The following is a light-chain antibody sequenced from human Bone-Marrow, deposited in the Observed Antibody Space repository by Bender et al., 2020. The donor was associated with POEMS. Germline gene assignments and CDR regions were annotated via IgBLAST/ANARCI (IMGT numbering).Light chain of an antibody. V-gene: IGLV2-14*03. CDR2: DVV. CDR1: NSDIGGYNH. CDR3: NSYSSSNPVV. J-gene: IGLJ2*01. Sequence: QSALTQPRSVSGSPGQSVTISCTGTNSDIGGYNHVSWYQQHPGNPPKLIIYDVVNRPSGISYRFSASKSGNTASLTISGLQAEDEAEYVCNSYSSSNPVVFGGGTMLTVL.